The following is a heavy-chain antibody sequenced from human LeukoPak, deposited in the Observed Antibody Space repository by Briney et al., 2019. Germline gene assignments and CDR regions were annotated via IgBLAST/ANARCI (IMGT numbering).Heavy chain of an antibody. V-gene: IGHV3-64*01. CDR2: VSSNGGTK. D-gene: IGHD1/OR15-1a*01. CDR3: ARDLWGTTPAPVP. CDR1: GFIFSDNA. Sequence: GGSLRLSCAASGFIFSDNAMHWVRQAPRKRPEYVSAVSSNGGTKYYANSVKGRFTISRDNSKNTVYLQMGSLRTEDMAVYYCARDLWGTTPAPVPWGQGTLVIVSS. J-gene: IGHJ5*02.